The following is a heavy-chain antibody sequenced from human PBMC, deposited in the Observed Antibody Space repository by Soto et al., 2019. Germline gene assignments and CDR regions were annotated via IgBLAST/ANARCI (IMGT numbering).Heavy chain of an antibody. J-gene: IGHJ5*02. CDR2: ISSSSSYI. V-gene: IGHV3-21*01. CDR3: AREVYCSSTSCYTVTNWFDP. D-gene: IGHD2-2*02. CDR1: GFTFSSYS. Sequence: EVQLVESGGGLVKPGGSLRLSCAASGFTFSSYSMNWVRQAPGKGLEWVSSISSSSSYIYYADSVKGRFTISRDNAKNSLYLQMNSLRAEDTAVYYCAREVYCSSTSCYTVTNWFDPWGQGTLVTVSS.